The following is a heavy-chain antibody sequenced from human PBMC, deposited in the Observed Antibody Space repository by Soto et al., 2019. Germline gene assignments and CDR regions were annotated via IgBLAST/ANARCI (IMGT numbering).Heavy chain of an antibody. Sequence: GGSLRLSCAASGFTFSNAWMSWVRQAPGKGLEWVGRIKSKTDGGTTDYAAPVKGRFTISRDDSKNTLYLQMNSLKTEDTAVYYCTTDVLRYFHWPPYGMDVWGQGTSVTVSS. CDR1: GFTFSNAW. D-gene: IGHD3-9*01. CDR3: TTDVLRYFHWPPYGMDV. CDR2: IKSKTDGGTT. V-gene: IGHV3-15*01. J-gene: IGHJ6*02.